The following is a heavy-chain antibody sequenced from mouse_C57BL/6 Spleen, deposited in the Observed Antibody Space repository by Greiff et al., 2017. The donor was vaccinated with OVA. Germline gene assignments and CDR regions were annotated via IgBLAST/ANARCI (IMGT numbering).Heavy chain of an antibody. CDR3: VRHGGYAMDY. CDR2: IRRKSNNYAS. V-gene: IGHV10-1*01. CDR1: GFSFTTYA. J-gene: IGHJ4*01. Sequence: EVQLVESGGGLVQPKGSLKLSCAASGFSFTTYAMNWVRQAPGQGLEWVARIRRKSNNYASYYAVSVKDRLTISRADSESMLYLQMNNLKTEDTAMYYGVRHGGYAMDYWGQGTSVTVSS.